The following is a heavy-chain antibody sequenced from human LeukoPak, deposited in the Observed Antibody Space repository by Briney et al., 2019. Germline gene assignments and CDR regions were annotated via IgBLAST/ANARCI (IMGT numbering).Heavy chain of an antibody. D-gene: IGHD3-9*01. CDR3: ARHPYDILTGPSFDY. J-gene: IGHJ4*02. Sequence: PGGSLRLSCAASGFTFSSDWTHWVRQAPGKGLVWVSRINRDGRSTTYADSVKGRFTISRDNAKNTLYLQMNSLRAEDTAVYYCARHPYDILTGPSFDYWGQGTLVTVSS. CDR1: GFTFSSDW. CDR2: INRDGRST. V-gene: IGHV3-74*01.